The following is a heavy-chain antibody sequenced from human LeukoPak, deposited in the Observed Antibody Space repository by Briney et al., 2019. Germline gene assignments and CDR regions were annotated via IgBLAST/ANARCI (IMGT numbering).Heavy chain of an antibody. J-gene: IGHJ4*02. V-gene: IGHV3-48*03. D-gene: IGHD3-10*01. CDR2: ISSSGSTI. CDR3: ARSLTVVPGDYFDY. CDR1: GFTFSSYE. Sequence: GGSLRLSCAASGFTFSSYEMNWVRQAPGKGLEWVSYISSSGSTIYYADSVKGRFTISRDNAKNSLYLQMNSLRAEDTAVYYCARSLTVVPGDYFDYWGQGTLVTVSS.